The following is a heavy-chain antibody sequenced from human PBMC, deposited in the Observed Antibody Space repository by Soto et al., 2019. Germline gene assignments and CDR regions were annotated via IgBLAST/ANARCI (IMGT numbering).Heavy chain of an antibody. V-gene: IGHV2-5*02. Sequence: SGPTRVNPTQTLTLTCTFSGFSLSTSGVGVGWIRQPPGKALEWLALIYWDDDKRYSPSLKSRLTITKDTSKNQVVLTMTNMDPVYTATYSCARNYGPFDYWGQGTLVTVSS. D-gene: IGHD4-17*01. CDR2: IYWDDDK. CDR1: GFSLSTSGVG. J-gene: IGHJ4*02. CDR3: ARNYGPFDY.